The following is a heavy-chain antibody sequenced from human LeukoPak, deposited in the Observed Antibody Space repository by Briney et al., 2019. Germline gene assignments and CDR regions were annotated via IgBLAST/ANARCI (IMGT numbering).Heavy chain of an antibody. CDR2: VYYSGST. D-gene: IGHD3-9*01. CDR3: ASSNILTGYYLNWFDP. CDR1: GGSISSYY. Sequence: PSETLSLTCTVSGGSISSYYWSWIRQPPGKGLEWIGYVYYSGSTNYNPSLKSRVTISVDKSKNQFSLKLSSVTAADTAVYYCASSNILTGYYLNWFDPWGQGTLVTVSS. V-gene: IGHV4-59*12. J-gene: IGHJ5*02.